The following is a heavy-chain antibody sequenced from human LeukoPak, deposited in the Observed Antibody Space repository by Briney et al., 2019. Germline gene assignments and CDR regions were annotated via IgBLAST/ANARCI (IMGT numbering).Heavy chain of an antibody. J-gene: IGHJ4*02. V-gene: IGHV3-21*01. CDR3: ARDARGSSGWFLDY. CDR2: ISSSSSYI. D-gene: IGHD6-19*01. Sequence: GGSLRLSCAASGFTFSSYSMNWVRQAPGKGLEWVSSISSSSSYIYYADSVKGRFTISRDNAKNSLYLQMNSLRAEDTAVYYCARDARGSSGWFLDYWGQGTLVTVSS. CDR1: GFTFSSYS.